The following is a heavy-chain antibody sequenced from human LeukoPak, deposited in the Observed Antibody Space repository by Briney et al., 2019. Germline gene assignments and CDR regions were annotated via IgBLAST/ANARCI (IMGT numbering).Heavy chain of an antibody. CDR1: GFTFISHL. Sequence: GSLRLSCAASGFTFISHLMHWVRQAPGKGLVWVSRISSDGTYTNYADSVRGRFTISRDNAKNTLYLQMNSLRAEDTAVYYCARGPNSNWSGLDFWGQGTLLTVSP. V-gene: IGHV3-74*01. J-gene: IGHJ4*02. CDR3: ARGPNSNWSGLDF. CDR2: ISSDGTYT. D-gene: IGHD6-6*01.